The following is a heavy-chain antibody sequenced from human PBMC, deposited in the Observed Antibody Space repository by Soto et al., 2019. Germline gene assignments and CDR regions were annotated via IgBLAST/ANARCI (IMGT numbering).Heavy chain of an antibody. D-gene: IGHD6-13*01. Sequence: GGSLRLSCAASGFTFDDYAMHWVRQAPGKGLEWVSLISGDGGSTYYADSVKGRFTISRDNSKNSMYLQMNSLRTEDTALYYCAKESYSSSWLDYWGQGTLVTVSS. V-gene: IGHV3-43*02. CDR1: GFTFDDYA. J-gene: IGHJ4*02. CDR2: ISGDGGST. CDR3: AKESYSSSWLDY.